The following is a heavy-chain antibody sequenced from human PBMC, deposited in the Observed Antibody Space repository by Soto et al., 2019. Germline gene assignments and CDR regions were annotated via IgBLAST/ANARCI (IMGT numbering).Heavy chain of an antibody. V-gene: IGHV4-59*08. CDR3: ARTRGYSYGRRTFDY. Sequence: SETLSLTCSVSGGSMSSYYWSWIRQPPGKGLECIGYIYYSGSTNYNPSLKSRVTISVDTSKNQFSLKLSSVTAADTAVYYCARTRGYSYGRRTFDYWGQGTLVTVSS. D-gene: IGHD5-18*01. J-gene: IGHJ4*02. CDR1: GGSMSSYY. CDR2: IYYSGST.